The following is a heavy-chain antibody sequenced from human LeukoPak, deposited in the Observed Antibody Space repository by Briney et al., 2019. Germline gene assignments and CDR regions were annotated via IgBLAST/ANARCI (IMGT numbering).Heavy chain of an antibody. CDR1: GGSISSYY. V-gene: IGHV4-59*01. D-gene: IGHD2-2*01. J-gene: IGHJ6*02. Sequence: SETLSLTCTVSGGSISSYYWSWIRQPPGKGLEWIGYIYYSGSTNYNPSLKSRVTISVDTSKNQFSLKLSSVTAADTAVYYCAREGCSSTSCYVGGYGMDVWGQGTTVTVSS. CDR2: IYYSGST. CDR3: AREGCSSTSCYVGGYGMDV.